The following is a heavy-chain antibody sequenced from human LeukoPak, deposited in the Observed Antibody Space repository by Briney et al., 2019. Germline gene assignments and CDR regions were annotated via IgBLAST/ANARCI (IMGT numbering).Heavy chain of an antibody. CDR2: INHRGDT. V-gene: IGHV4-34*01. Sequence: SETLSLTCAVYGGSFSAYYWSWVRQSPGKGLEWIAEINHRGDTNYNPSVKSRVSISVDTSKNQFSLKVTSLTAADTAIYYCARGPTISETGYFDYWGQGTLVTVSS. D-gene: IGHD1-1*01. CDR1: GGSFSAYY. CDR3: ARGPTISETGYFDY. J-gene: IGHJ4*03.